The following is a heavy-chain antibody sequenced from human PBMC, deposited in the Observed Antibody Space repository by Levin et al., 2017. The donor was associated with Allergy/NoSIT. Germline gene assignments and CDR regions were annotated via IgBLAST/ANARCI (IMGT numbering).Heavy chain of an antibody. CDR3: AKADSGSYREYYFDY. J-gene: IGHJ4*02. CDR1: GFTFSTYA. Sequence: GVLKISCAASGFTFSTYAMSWVRQAPGKGLEWVSALSGSGGSTYYPDSVKGRFTISRDNSKNTLYLQMNSLRADDTAVYYCAKADSGSYREYYFDYWGQGTLVTVSS. D-gene: IGHD3-10*01. CDR2: LSGSGGST. V-gene: IGHV3-23*01.